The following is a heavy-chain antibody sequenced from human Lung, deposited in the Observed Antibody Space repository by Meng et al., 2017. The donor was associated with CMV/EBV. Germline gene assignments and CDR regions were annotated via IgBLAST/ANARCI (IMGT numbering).Heavy chain of an antibody. J-gene: IGHJ4*02. V-gene: IGHV4-59*01. D-gene: IGHD5-12*01. CDR3: AREREDIVATGYFDY. CDR2: TYYSGST. CDR1: GGSISSYY. Sequence: XTXSPXCIVSGGSISSYYWSWIRQPPGKGLEWIGYTYYSGSTNYNPSLKSRVTISVDTSKNQFSLKLSSVTAADTAVYYCAREREDIVATGYFDYWGQGXLVTVSS.